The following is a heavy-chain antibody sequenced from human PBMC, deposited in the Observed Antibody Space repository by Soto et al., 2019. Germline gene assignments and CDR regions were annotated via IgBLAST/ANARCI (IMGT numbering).Heavy chain of an antibody. V-gene: IGHV3-30*18. CDR3: AKPHSSSWYVSEDYYWPRYGMDV. Sequence: PGGSLRLSCAASGFTFSSYGMHWVRQAPGKGLEWVAVISYDGSNKYYADYVKGRFTISRDNSKNTLYLQMNSLRAEDTDVYYCAKPHSSSWYVSEDYYWPRYGMDVWGQGTTVTV. CDR1: GFTFSSYG. J-gene: IGHJ6*02. CDR2: ISYDGSNK. D-gene: IGHD6-13*01.